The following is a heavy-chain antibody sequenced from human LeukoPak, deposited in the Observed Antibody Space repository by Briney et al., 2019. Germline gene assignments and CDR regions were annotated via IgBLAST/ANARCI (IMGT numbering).Heavy chain of an antibody. J-gene: IGHJ3*02. D-gene: IGHD5-18*01. CDR2: IYPGDSDT. CDR1: GYSFTSYW. Sequence: GESLKISCKGSGYSFTSYWIGWVRQLPGKGLEWMGIIYPGDSDTRYSPSFQGQVTVSADKSISTAYLQWSSLKASDTAMYYCASRIASYGDAFDIWGQGTMVTVSS. V-gene: IGHV5-51*01. CDR3: ASRIASYGDAFDI.